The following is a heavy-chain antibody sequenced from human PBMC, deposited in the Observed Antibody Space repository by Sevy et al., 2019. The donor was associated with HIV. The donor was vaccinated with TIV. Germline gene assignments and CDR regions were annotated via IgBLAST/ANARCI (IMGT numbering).Heavy chain of an antibody. CDR2: ISGSGGST. Sequence: GGSLRLSCAASGFTFSSYAMSWVRQAPGKGLEWVSAISGSGGSTYYADSVKGRFTISRDNSKNTLYLQMNSLRAEDTAVYYCAKDRGRNYYDSSGYFDAFDIWGQGTMVTVSS. D-gene: IGHD3-22*01. J-gene: IGHJ3*02. V-gene: IGHV3-23*01. CDR3: AKDRGRNYYDSSGYFDAFDI. CDR1: GFTFSSYA.